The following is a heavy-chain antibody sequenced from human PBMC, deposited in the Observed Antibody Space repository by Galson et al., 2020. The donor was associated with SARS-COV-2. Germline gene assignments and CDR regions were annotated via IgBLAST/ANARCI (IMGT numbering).Heavy chain of an antibody. D-gene: IGHD2-15*01. CDR2: IGGSGGET. Sequence: GGSLRLSCAASGLTFSNYAMSWVRQAPGKGLEWVSIIGGSGGETYYADSVKGRFTISRDNTKNTLFLQMNSLRAEDTAVYYCAKGLGCSGGNCYGGFDYWGQGTLVTVSS. J-gene: IGHJ4*02. CDR1: GLTFSNYA. CDR3: AKGLGCSGGNCYGGFDY. V-gene: IGHV3-23*01.